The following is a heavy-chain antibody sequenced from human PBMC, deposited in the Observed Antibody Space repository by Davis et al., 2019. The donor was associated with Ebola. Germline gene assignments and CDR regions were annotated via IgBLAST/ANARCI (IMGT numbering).Heavy chain of an antibody. CDR2: INHSGST. Sequence: LRLSCAVYGGSFSGYYWSWIRQPPGKGLEWIGEINHSGSTNYNPSLKSRVTISVDTSKNQFSLKLSSVTAADTAVYYCARGDGYCSGGSCLYYYGMDVWGQGTTVTVSS. CDR3: ARGDGYCSGGSCLYYYGMDV. J-gene: IGHJ6*02. V-gene: IGHV4-34*01. D-gene: IGHD2-15*01. CDR1: GGSFSGYY.